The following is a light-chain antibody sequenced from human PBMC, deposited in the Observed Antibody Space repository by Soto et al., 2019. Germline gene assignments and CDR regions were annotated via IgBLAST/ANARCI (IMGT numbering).Light chain of an antibody. J-gene: IGKJ1*01. V-gene: IGKV1-5*01. Sequence: GDRVTITCGASQSISSWLAWYQQKPGKAPKLLIYDASSLESGVPSRFSGSGSGTEFTLTISSLHPDDFATYYCQQYNSYSLTFGQGTKVDIK. CDR2: DAS. CDR1: QSISSW. CDR3: QQYNSYSLT.